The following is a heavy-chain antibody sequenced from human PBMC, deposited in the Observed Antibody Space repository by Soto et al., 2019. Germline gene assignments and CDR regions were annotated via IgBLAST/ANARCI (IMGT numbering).Heavy chain of an antibody. Sequence: QVQLQESGPGLVKPSQTLSLTCTVSGGSISSGGYYWSWIRQHPGKGLEWIGYIYYSGSTYYNPSLKSRVTISVDTSKNQFSLQLSSVTAADTAVYYCARDRIVVVPAATYYYYGMDVWGQGTTVTVSS. D-gene: IGHD2-2*01. CDR1: GGSISSGGYY. CDR2: IYYSGST. V-gene: IGHV4-31*03. CDR3: ARDRIVVVPAATYYYYGMDV. J-gene: IGHJ6*02.